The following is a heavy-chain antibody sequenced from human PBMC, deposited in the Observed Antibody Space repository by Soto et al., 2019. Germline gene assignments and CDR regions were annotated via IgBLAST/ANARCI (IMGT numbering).Heavy chain of an antibody. CDR2: ISYDGDNK. Sequence: GGSLRLSCAASGFTFGSYGMHWVRQAPGKGLEWVAVISYDGDNKNYADSVKGRFTISRDNSKNTLYLQMNSLRAEDTAVYYCAKRKTRLPSGIAARHHGMDVWGQGTTVTVSS. CDR1: GFTFGSYG. J-gene: IGHJ6*02. V-gene: IGHV3-30*18. D-gene: IGHD6-6*01. CDR3: AKRKTRLPSGIAARHHGMDV.